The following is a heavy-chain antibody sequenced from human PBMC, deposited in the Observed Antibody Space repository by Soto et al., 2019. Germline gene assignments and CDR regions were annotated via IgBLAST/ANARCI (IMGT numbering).Heavy chain of an antibody. CDR1: VFTFGDYA. Sequence: HPRGALRLSGTAPVFTFGDYAMSWVRQGPGEGLEWVGFIRSQVFGGTAEHAASVKGRFTISRDDSKGIAYLQMNSLKTEDTAVYFCTRAGCGGDCHPPRFYDYWGQGSLVTVSS. D-gene: IGHD2-21*02. J-gene: IGHJ4*02. V-gene: IGHV3-49*04. CDR2: IRSQVFGGTA. CDR3: TRAGCGGDCHPPRFYDY.